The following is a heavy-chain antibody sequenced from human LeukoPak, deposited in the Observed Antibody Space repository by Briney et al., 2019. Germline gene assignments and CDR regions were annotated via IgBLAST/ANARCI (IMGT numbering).Heavy chain of an antibody. D-gene: IGHD6-13*01. CDR1: GFTFSDYY. CDR2: ICNSGSTI. CDR3: ARELPVAGFL. V-gene: IGHV3-11*04. Sequence: PRGSLRLSCAASGFTFSDYYMSWIRQAPGKGREWVSSICNSGSTIYYADSVKGRSTISSNNTKNSLSMKMNRLTAEDTAVYYWARELPVAGFLWGQGTLLTVSS. J-gene: IGHJ4*02.